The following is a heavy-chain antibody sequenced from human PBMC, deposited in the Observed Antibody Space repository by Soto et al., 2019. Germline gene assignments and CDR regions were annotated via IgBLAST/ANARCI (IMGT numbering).Heavy chain of an antibody. CDR2: ICRSGTYT. CDR1: GFTFSDDY. J-gene: IGHJ4*02. V-gene: IGHV3-11*06. D-gene: IGHD3-22*01. Sequence: PGGSLRLSYKASGFTFSDDYMNWLRQGPGEGPRWSSYICRSGTYTNYPDSVKGRGTISRDNAKKALYLQMNSLRVEDTAVYYCARALTYYYDIDYWGQGTLVTVSS. CDR3: ARALTYYYDIDY.